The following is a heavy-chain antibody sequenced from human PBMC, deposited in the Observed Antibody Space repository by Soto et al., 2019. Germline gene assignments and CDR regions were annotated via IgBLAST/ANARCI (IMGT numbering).Heavy chain of an antibody. J-gene: IGHJ6*02. CDR1: GGTFSSYA. D-gene: IGHD1-7*01. CDR3: AGPPELTRIYYYYGMDV. V-gene: IGHV1-69*12. CDR2: IIPIFGTA. Sequence: QVQLVQSGAEVKKPGSSVKVSCKASGGTFSSYAISWVRQAPGQGLEWMGGIIPIFGTANYAQKFQGRVTITADEDTSTAYMELSSLRSEDTAVYYCAGPPELTRIYYYYGMDVWGQGTTVTVSS.